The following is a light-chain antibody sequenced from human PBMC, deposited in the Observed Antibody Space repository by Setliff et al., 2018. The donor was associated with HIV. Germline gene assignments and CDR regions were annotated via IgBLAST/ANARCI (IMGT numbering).Light chain of an antibody. CDR1: SSDVGGYSL. J-gene: IGLJ1*01. CDR2: EVR. V-gene: IGLV2-14*03. CDR3: SSYAFTNTLS. Sequence: QSALTQPASVSGSPGQSITTSCTGTSSDVGGYSLVSWYQQHPGKAPKLIIYEVRNRPSGVSHRFSGSKSGNTASLTISGLQAEDEADYYCSSYAFTNTLSFATGTKVTV.